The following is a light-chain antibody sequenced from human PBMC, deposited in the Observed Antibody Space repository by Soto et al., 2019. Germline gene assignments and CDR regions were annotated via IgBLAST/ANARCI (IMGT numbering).Light chain of an antibody. Sequence: QSVLAQPASGSGSPGQAITISCTGTSSDVGGYNYVSWYQQPPGKAPKLMIYDVSNRPSGVSNRFSGSKSGNTASLTISGLQAEDEADYYCSSYTSSSTLPYVFGTGTKVTVL. CDR3: SSYTSSSTLPYV. CDR2: DVS. J-gene: IGLJ1*01. CDR1: SSDVGGYNY. V-gene: IGLV2-14*01.